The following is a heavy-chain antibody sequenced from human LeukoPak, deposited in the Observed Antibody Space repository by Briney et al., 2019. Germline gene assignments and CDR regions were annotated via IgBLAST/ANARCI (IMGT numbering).Heavy chain of an antibody. CDR3: AREEYYDSSGLDY. CDR2: ISYDGSNK. J-gene: IGHJ4*02. D-gene: IGHD3-22*01. CDR1: GFTFSSYA. V-gene: IGHV3-30-3*01. Sequence: GGSLRLSCAASGFTFSSYAMHWVRQAPGKGLEWVAVISYDGSNKYYADSMKGRFTISRDNSKNTLYLQMNSLRAEDTAVYYCAREEYYDSSGLDYWGQGTLVTVSS.